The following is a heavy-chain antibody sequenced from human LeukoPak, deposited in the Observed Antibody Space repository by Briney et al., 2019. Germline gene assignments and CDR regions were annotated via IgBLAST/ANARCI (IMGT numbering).Heavy chain of an antibody. CDR1: GGTFSSYA. V-gene: IGHV1-69*13. CDR3: AACSTSCYNDYYYGMDV. CDR2: IIPIFGTA. D-gene: IGHD2-2*02. J-gene: IGHJ6*02. Sequence: ASVKVSCEASGGTFSSYAISWVRQAPGQGLEWMGGIIPIFGTANYAQKFQGRVTITADESTSTAYMELSSLRSEDTAVYYCAACSTSCYNDYYYGMDVWGQGTTVTVSS.